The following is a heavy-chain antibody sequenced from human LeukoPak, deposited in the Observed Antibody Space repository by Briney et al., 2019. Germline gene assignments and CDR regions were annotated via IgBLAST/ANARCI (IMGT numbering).Heavy chain of an antibody. CDR2: IIRGLGIS. CDR3: ARERTYYDSSGYRVGCYFDY. J-gene: IGHJ4*02. Sequence: SVKVSRKASGGTFSSYAINWVRQAPGQGLEWMGRIIRGLGISNYAQKFQRRVTITADESTSTAYMELSSLRSEDTAVYYCARERTYYDSSGYRVGCYFDYWGQGTLVTVSS. V-gene: IGHV1-69*04. CDR1: GGTFSSYA. D-gene: IGHD3-22*01.